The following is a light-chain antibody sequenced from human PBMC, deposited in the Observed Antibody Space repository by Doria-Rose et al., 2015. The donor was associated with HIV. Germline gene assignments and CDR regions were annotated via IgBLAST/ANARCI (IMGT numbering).Light chain of an antibody. V-gene: IGKV3-15*01. J-gene: IGKJ5*01. CDR3: HQYNNWPT. CDR2: GAS. Sequence: TQSSETLSVSPGESATLSCRASQSVSTDLAWYQHKPGQAPRLLIWGASTRATGIPARFSGSGSGTEFTLTISSLQSEDFAIYFCHQYNNWPTLGQGTRLDIK. CDR1: QSVSTD.